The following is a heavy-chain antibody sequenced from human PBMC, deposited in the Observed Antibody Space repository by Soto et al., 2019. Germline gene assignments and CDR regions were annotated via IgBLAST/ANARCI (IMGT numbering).Heavy chain of an antibody. V-gene: IGHV3-30*18. CDR3: AKGGRQWLVTSDFNY. CDR1: GFTFSDYA. CDR2: VSHDGRNT. D-gene: IGHD6-19*01. J-gene: IGHJ4*02. Sequence: VQLVESGGGVVQPGRSLRLSCAASGFTFSDYAMQWVRQAPGKGLEWVAVVSHDGRNTHYADSVKGRFTISRDSAKNTVSLETTSLRAEDTAGYYCAKGGRQWLVTSDFNYWGQGALVTVSS.